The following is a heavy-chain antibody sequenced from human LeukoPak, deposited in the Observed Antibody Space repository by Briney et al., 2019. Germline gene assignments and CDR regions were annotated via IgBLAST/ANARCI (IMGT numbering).Heavy chain of an antibody. CDR3: ARVGDYGDYASY. D-gene: IGHD4-17*01. V-gene: IGHV4-34*01. CDR2: INHSGST. Sequence: SGTLSLTCAVYGGSFSGYYWSWIRQPPGKGLEWIGEINHSGSTNYNPSLKSRVTISVDTSKNQFSLKLSSVTAADTAVYYCARVGDYGDYASYWGQGTLVTVSS. J-gene: IGHJ4*02. CDR1: GGSFSGYY.